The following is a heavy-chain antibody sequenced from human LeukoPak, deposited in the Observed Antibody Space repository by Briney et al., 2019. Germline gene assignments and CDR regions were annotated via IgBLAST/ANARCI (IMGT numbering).Heavy chain of an antibody. V-gene: IGHV1-69*13. J-gene: IGHJ3*02. Sequence: EASVKVSCKASGGTFSSYAISWVRQAPGQGLEWMGGIIPIFGTANYAQKFQGRVTITADESTSTAYMELSSLRSEDTAVYYCARVSHSVVRTSQVAFDIWGQGTMVTVSS. CDR1: GGTFSSYA. CDR2: IIPIFGTA. D-gene: IGHD3-10*01. CDR3: ARVSHSVVRTSQVAFDI.